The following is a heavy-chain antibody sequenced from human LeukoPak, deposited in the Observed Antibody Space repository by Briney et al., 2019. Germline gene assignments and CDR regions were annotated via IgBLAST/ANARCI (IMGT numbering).Heavy chain of an antibody. V-gene: IGHV4-34*01. D-gene: IGHD2-8*01. CDR3: AREGVDFDY. CDR2: INHSGST. J-gene: IGHJ4*02. CDR1: GGSFSGYY. Sequence: SETLSLTCAVYGGSFSGYYWSWIRQPPGKGLEWIGEINHSGSTNYNPSLKSRVTISVDTSKNQFSLKLSSVTAEDTAVYYCAREGVDFDYWGQGTLVTVSS.